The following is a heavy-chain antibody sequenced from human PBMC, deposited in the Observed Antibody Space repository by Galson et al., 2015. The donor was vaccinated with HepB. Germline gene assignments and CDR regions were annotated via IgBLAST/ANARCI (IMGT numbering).Heavy chain of an antibody. CDR3: AREDIVVVPAATYNWFDP. D-gene: IGHD2-2*01. CDR1: GFTFSSYG. J-gene: IGHJ5*02. V-gene: IGHV3-33*01. CDR2: IWYDGSNK. Sequence: SLRLSCAASGFTFSSYGMHWVRQAPGKGLEWVAVIWYDGSNKYYADSVKGRFTISRDNSKNTLYLQMNSLRAEDTAVYYCAREDIVVVPAATYNWFDPWGQGTLVTVSS.